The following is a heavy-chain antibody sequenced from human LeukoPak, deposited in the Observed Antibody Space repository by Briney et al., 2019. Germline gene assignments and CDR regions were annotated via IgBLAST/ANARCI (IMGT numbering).Heavy chain of an antibody. CDR2: MYYSGST. V-gene: IGHV4-59*01. J-gene: IGHJ6*03. D-gene: IGHD3-16*02. CDR1: GGSMTNSY. Sequence: SETLSLTCTVSGGSMTNSYWSWIRQPPMKGLEWIGYMYYSGSTNYNPSLKSRVTISVDTSKNQFSLKLSSVTAADTAVYYCARALYYYYYVDVWGKGTTVTVSS. CDR3: ARALYYYYYVDV.